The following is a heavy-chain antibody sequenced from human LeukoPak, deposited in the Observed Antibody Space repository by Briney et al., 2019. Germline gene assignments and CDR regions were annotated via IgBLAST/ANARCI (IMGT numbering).Heavy chain of an antibody. V-gene: IGHV3-20*04. CDR1: GFTFDDYG. CDR2: INSNGGST. CDR3: AREGSWERYYFDY. D-gene: IGHD1-26*01. J-gene: IGHJ4*02. Sequence: GGSLRLSCADSGFTFDDYGMSWVRQAPGEGVERISGINSNGGSTGYADSVKGRFTISRDNAKTSLYLQMNSLRAEDTALYYCAREGSWERYYFDYWGQGTLVTVSS.